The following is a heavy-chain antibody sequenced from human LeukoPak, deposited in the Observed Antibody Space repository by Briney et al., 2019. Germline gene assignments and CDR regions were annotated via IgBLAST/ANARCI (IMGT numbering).Heavy chain of an antibody. CDR2: IYHSGST. CDR3: ARAGMTTIDY. V-gene: IGHV4-30-2*01. D-gene: IGHD4-11*01. CDR1: GGSISSGGYS. Sequence: SQTLSLTCAVSGGSISSGGYSWSWIRQPPRKGLEWIGYIYHSGSTYYNPSLKSRVTISVDRSKNQFSLKLSSVTAADTAVYYCARAGMTTIDYWGQGTLVTVSS. J-gene: IGHJ4*02.